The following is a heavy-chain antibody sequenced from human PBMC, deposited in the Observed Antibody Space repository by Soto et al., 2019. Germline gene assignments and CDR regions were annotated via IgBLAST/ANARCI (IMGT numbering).Heavy chain of an antibody. Sequence: GGSLRLSCAASGFTFDDYGMSWVRQAPGKGLEWVSGINWNGGSTGYADSVKGRFTISRDNAKNSLYLQMNSLRAEDTALYYCARVNYYDSSGPYYFDYWGQGTLVTVSS. CDR1: GFTFDDYG. CDR2: INWNGGST. J-gene: IGHJ4*02. CDR3: ARVNYYDSSGPYYFDY. V-gene: IGHV3-20*04. D-gene: IGHD3-22*01.